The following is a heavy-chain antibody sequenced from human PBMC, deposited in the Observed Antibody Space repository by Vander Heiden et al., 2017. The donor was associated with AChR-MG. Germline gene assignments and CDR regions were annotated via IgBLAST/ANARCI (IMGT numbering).Heavy chain of an antibody. CDR2: IYYSGST. Sequence: QVQLQESGPGLVKPSQTLSLTCTFSGGSISSGGYYWSGIRQHPGKGLEWIGYIYYSGSTYYNPSLKSRVTISVDTSKNQFSLKLSSVTAADTAVYYCARVNGDHRRDYFDYWGQGTLVTVSS. CDR3: ARVNGDHRRDYFDY. J-gene: IGHJ4*02. V-gene: IGHV4-31*03. D-gene: IGHD4-17*01. CDR1: GGSISSGGYY.